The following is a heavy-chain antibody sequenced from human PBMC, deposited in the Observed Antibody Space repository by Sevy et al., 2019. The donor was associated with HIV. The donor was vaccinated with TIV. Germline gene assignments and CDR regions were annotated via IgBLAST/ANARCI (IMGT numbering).Heavy chain of an antibody. D-gene: IGHD3-10*01. CDR3: APTYYYGSGSYYNFDY. V-gene: IGHV3-30-3*01. CDR1: GFTFSSFA. CDR2: ISYDGSSK. J-gene: IGHJ4*02. Sequence: GGSLRLSCAASGFTFSSFAMHWVRQAPGKGLEWVAVISYDGSSKYYPDSVKGRFTISRDNSKNTLNLQMNSLRAEDTAVYYCAPTYYYGSGSYYNFDYWGQGTLVTVSS.